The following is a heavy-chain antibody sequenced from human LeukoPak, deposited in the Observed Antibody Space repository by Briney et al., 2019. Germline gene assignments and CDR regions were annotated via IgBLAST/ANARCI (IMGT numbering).Heavy chain of an antibody. J-gene: IGHJ3*02. D-gene: IGHD3-3*01. Sequence: PSETLSLTCTVSGGSISSYYWSWIRQPPGKGLEWIGYIYYSGSTNYNPSLKSRVTISVDTSKNQFSLKLGSVTAADTAVYYCARARSGDYYDFWSGYYYAFDIWGQGTMVTVSS. CDR1: GGSISSYY. CDR3: ARARSGDYYDFWSGYYYAFDI. V-gene: IGHV4-59*01. CDR2: IYYSGST.